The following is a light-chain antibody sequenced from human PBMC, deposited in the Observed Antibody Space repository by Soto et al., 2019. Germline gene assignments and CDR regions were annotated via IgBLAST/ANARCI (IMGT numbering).Light chain of an antibody. CDR3: SSYAGSNNYV. CDR2: EVS. J-gene: IGLJ1*01. V-gene: IGLV2-8*01. CDR1: SSDVGGYNY. Sequence: QSALTQPPSASGSPGQSVTISCTGTSSDVGGYNYVSWYQQHPGKAPKLMIYEVSKRPSGVPNRFSGVKSGNTASLTVSGLQAEDEADYYCSSYAGSNNYVFGTGTKVTVL.